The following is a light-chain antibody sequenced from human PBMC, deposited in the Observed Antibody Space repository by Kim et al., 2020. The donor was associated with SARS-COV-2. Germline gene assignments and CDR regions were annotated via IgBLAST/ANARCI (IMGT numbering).Light chain of an antibody. Sequence: GSPAERATRACRPSEGVRAHLARYQAKPGQPPRLLMYGSSARVSGAPDRFSGSGSGTEFTLTISSLQSEDIAVYYCQQCYNWPRTFGQGTKV. J-gene: IGKJ1*01. V-gene: IGKV3-15*01. CDR1: EGVRAH. CDR2: GSS. CDR3: QQCYNWPRT.